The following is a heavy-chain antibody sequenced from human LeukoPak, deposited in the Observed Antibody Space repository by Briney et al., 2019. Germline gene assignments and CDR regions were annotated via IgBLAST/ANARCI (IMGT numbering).Heavy chain of an antibody. CDR2: INHSVST. D-gene: IGHD6-19*01. V-gene: IGHV4-34*01. CDR3: ARGRHSSGWFTRDYGMDV. J-gene: IGHJ6*02. CDR1: GGSFSGYY. Sequence: SETLSLTCAVYGGSFSGYYWSWIRQPPGKGLEWIGEINHSVSTNYNPSLKSRVTISVDTSKNQFSLKLSSVTAADTAVYYCARGRHSSGWFTRDYGMDVWGQGTTVTVSS.